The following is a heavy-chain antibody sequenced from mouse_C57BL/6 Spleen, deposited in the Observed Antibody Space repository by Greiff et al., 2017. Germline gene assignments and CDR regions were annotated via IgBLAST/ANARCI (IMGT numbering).Heavy chain of an antibody. V-gene: IGHV1-76*01. CDR2: IYPGSGNT. Sequence: QVQLQQSGAELVRPGASVKLSCKASGYTFTDYYINWVKQRPGQGLEWIARIYPGSGNTYYNEKFKGKATLTAEKSSSTAYMQLSSLTSEDSAVYFCARGDGPWYFDVWGTGTTVTVSS. J-gene: IGHJ1*03. CDR3: ARGDGPWYFDV. CDR1: GYTFTDYY. D-gene: IGHD2-3*01.